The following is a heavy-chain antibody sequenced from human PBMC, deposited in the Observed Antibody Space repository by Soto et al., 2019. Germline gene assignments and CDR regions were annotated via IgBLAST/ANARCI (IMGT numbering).Heavy chain of an antibody. CDR1: GFTFSSYW. Sequence: PGGSLRLSCAASGFTFSSYWMSWVRQAPGKGLEWVANIKQDGSEKYYVDSVKGRFTISRDNAKNSLYLQMNSLRAEDTAVYYCARASYYYDSSGYYPLFDYWGQGTLVTVSS. J-gene: IGHJ4*02. D-gene: IGHD3-22*01. CDR3: ARASYYYDSSGYYPLFDY. V-gene: IGHV3-7*03. CDR2: IKQDGSEK.